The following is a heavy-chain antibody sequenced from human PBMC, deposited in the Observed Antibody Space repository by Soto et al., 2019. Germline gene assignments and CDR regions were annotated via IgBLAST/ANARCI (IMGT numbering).Heavy chain of an antibody. D-gene: IGHD2-15*01. CDR1: GYTFTGYY. J-gene: IGHJ4*02. CDR3: AILGGEMGYCSGGSCPFDY. V-gene: IGHV1-2*04. CDR2: INPNSGGT. Sequence: QVQLVQSGAEVKKPGASVKVSCKASGYTFTGYYMHWVRQAPGQGLEWMGWINPNSGGTNYAQKFQGWVTMTRDTSISTAYMELSRLRSDDTAVYYCAILGGEMGYCSGGSCPFDYWGQGTLVTVSS.